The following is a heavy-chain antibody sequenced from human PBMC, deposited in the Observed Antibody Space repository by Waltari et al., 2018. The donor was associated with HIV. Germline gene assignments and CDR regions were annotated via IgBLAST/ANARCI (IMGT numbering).Heavy chain of an antibody. Sequence: QVQLQESGPGLVKPSETLSLTCTVSGGSISSYYWSWIRQPPGKGLEWIGYIYYSGSTNYNPSLKSRVTISVDTSKNQFSLKLSSVTAADTAVYYCVRDRDFWSGHYYYYGMDVWGQGTTVTVSS. J-gene: IGHJ6*02. CDR1: GGSISSYY. D-gene: IGHD3-3*01. CDR3: VRDRDFWSGHYYYYGMDV. V-gene: IGHV4-59*01. CDR2: IYYSGST.